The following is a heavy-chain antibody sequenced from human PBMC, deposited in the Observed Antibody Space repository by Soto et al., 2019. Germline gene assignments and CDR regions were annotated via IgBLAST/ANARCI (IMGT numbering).Heavy chain of an antibody. J-gene: IGHJ6*02. Sequence: QVQLVQSGAEVKKPGSSVKVSCKASGGTVSSYAISWVRQAPGQGLEWMGGIIPIFGTANYAQKFQGRVTITADESTSTAYMELSSLRSEDTAVYYCASPPPHHYYYGMDVWGQGTTVTVSS. CDR3: ASPPPHHYYYGMDV. CDR2: IIPIFGTA. CDR1: GGTVSSYA. V-gene: IGHV1-69*12.